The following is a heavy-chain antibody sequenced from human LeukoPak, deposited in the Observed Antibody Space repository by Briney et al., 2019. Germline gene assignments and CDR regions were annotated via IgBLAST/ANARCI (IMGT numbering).Heavy chain of an antibody. V-gene: IGHV1-18*01. CDR3: ARGAYGDK. CDR1: GYTLTSYG. D-gene: IGHD4-17*01. Sequence: ASVKVSCTASGYTLTSYGINWMRQAPGQGLEWMGWISTQSGNTNYAQKVQGRLTLTTDRSTNTAYMELRSLRSDDTAVYYCARGAYGDKWGQGTMVTVSS. CDR2: ISTQSGNT. J-gene: IGHJ4*02.